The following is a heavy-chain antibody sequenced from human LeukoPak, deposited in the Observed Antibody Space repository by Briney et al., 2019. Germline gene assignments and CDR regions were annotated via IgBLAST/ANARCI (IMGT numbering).Heavy chain of an antibody. V-gene: IGHV3-23*01. J-gene: IGHJ4*02. CDR1: GFTFSSYA. Sequence: PGGSLRLSCAASGFTFSSYAMSWVRQAPGKGLEWVSAISGSGGSTYYADSVKGRFTISRDNSKNTLYLQMNSLRAEDTAVYYCAREAGWYSGYDWRYFDYWGQGTLVTVSS. D-gene: IGHD5-12*01. CDR3: AREAGWYSGYDWRYFDY. CDR2: ISGSGGST.